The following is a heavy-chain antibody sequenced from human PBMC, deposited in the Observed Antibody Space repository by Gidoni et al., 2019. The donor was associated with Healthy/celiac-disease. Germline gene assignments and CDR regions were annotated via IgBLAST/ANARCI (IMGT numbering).Heavy chain of an antibody. J-gene: IGHJ6*03. Sequence: EVQLVESGGGLVQPGGSLRLSCAASGFAFSSYWMSGVRQAPGKGLEWVANIKQDGSEKYYVDSVKGRFTISRDNAKNSLYLQMNSLRAEETAVYYCARYVYYYYYMDVWGKGTTVTVSS. CDR2: IKQDGSEK. CDR3: ARYVYYYYYMDV. V-gene: IGHV3-7*03. D-gene: IGHD2-8*01. CDR1: GFAFSSYW.